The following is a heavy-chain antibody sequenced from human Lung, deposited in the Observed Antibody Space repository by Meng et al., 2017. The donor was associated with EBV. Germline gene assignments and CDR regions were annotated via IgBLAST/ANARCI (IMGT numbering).Heavy chain of an antibody. J-gene: IGHJ4*02. D-gene: IGHD3-22*01. V-gene: IGHV4-31*03. CDR3: ARGLWYYDRGGYFDN. CDR2: IYYSGST. Sequence: HVQLQESGPGLVKPSQTLSLTCTVSGGSISSGGHYWSWIRQHPEKGLEWIGYIYYSGSTYYKPSLKSRLTISVDTSKNQLSLRLSSVTAADTAVYYCARGLWYYDRGGYFDNWGRGTLVTVSS. CDR1: GGSISSGGHY.